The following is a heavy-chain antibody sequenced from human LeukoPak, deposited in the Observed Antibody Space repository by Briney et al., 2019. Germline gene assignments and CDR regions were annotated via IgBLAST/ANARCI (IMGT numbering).Heavy chain of an antibody. D-gene: IGHD2-2*01. CDR1: GGSFSGYY. Sequence: SETLSLTCAVSGGSFSGYYWSWIRQPPGKGLEWIGEINHSGSTNYNPSLKSRVTISVDTSKNQFSLKLSSVTAADTAVYYCARSSRRAAQAYWGQGTLVTVSS. V-gene: IGHV4-34*01. CDR3: ARSSRRAAQAY. CDR2: INHSGST. J-gene: IGHJ4*02.